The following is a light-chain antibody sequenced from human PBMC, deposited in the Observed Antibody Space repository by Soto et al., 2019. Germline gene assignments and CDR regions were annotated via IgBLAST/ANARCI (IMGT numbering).Light chain of an antibody. CDR1: KLGDKY. Sequence: SYEPTQPPSVSVSPGQTASGTCSGDKLGDKYACWYQQKPGQSPVLIIYQDIKRPSGIPERFSGSNSGNTATLTISGTQAMDEADYYCQAWDSSTVVFGGATKLTVL. CDR3: QAWDSSTVV. J-gene: IGLJ2*01. CDR2: QDI. V-gene: IGLV3-1*01.